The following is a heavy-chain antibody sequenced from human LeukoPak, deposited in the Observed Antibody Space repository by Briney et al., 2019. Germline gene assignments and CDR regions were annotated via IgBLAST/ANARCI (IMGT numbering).Heavy chain of an antibody. CDR2: ISSSSSYI. CDR3: ARDRSPDYYDSSGYYDFDY. CDR1: GFTFSSYS. D-gene: IGHD3-22*01. Sequence: GGSLRLSCAASGFTFSSYSMNWVRQAPGKGLEWVSSISSSSSYIYYADSVKGRLTISRDNAKNSLYLQMNSLRAEDTAVYYCARDRSPDYYDSSGYYDFDYWGQGTLVTVSS. V-gene: IGHV3-21*01. J-gene: IGHJ4*02.